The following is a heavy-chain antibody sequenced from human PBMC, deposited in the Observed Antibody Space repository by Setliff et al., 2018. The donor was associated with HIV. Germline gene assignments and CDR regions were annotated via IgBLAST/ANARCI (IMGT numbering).Heavy chain of an antibody. J-gene: IGHJ4*02. V-gene: IGHV1-8*02. CDR1: GYIFTSYD. CDR2: MSPKSGNT. Sequence: ASVKVSCKASGYIFTSYDIHWVRQATGQGLEWMGRMSPKSGNTGNAQKFRGRITMTRDTSTNTAYMELSSLTSDDTAVYYCARGLNVLSGYTWVVWGQGTPVTVSS. CDR3: ARGLNVLSGYTWVV. D-gene: IGHD3-3*01.